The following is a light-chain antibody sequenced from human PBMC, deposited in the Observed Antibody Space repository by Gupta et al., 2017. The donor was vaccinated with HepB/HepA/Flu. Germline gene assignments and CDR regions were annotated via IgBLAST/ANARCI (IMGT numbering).Light chain of an antibody. V-gene: IGKV2-28*01. CDR3: EQALQSPFN. CDR1: QSLQYSNRYLH. J-gene: IGKJ2*01. Sequence: IVMTQSPPSLPVIPGESAPISCRSSQSLQYSNRYLHLEWYLQKPGQSRQLLIYWSSNRSSGVPDRFSGSGSGTDFTLNISRVEAEDVVVYYCEQALQSPFNFGQGTKLEIK. CDR2: WSS.